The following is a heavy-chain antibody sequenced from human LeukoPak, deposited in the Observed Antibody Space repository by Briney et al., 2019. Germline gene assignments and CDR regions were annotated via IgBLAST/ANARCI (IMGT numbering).Heavy chain of an antibody. CDR3: ATRFYDNSSYHYYYYYGMDV. CDR1: GFTFSSYW. D-gene: IGHD3-22*01. V-gene: IGHV3-74*01. J-gene: IGHJ6*02. Sequence: GGSLRLSCAASGFTFSSYWMHWVRQAPGKGLVWVSRINSDGSSTSYADSVKGRFTISRDNAKNTLYLQMNSLRAEDTAVYYWATRFYDNSSYHYYYYYGMDVWGQGTTVTVSS. CDR2: INSDGSST.